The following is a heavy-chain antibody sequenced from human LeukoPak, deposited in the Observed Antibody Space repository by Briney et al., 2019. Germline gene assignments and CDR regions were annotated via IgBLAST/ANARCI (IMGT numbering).Heavy chain of an antibody. CDR2: ISGSGGST. V-gene: IGHV3-23*01. CDR3: ASAQAARRFWFDY. J-gene: IGHJ4*02. CDR1: GFTFSSYA. D-gene: IGHD6-6*01. Sequence: PGGSLRLSCAASGFTFSSYAMSWVRQAPGKGLEWVSAISGSGGSTYYADSVKGRFTISRDNSKNTLYLQMNSLRAEDTAVYYCASAQAARRFWFDYWGQGTLVTVSS.